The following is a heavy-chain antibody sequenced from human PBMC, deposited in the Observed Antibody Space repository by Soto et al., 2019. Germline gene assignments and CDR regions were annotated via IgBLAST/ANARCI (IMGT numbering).Heavy chain of an antibody. Sequence: QVQLVQSGAEVKKPGASVKVSCKASGYTFTGYYMHWVRQAPGQGLELMGWINPNSGGTNYAQKFQGRVTMTRDTSISPAYMELSRLRSDDTAVYYCARGSGSYYSGYYFDYWGQGTLVTVSS. V-gene: IGHV1-2*02. CDR3: ARGSGSYYSGYYFDY. J-gene: IGHJ4*02. CDR2: INPNSGGT. CDR1: GYTFTGYY. D-gene: IGHD1-26*01.